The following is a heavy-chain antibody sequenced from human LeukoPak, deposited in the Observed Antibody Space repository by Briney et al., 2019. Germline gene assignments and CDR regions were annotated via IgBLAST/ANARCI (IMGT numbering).Heavy chain of an antibody. CDR1: GFTFSSYA. J-gene: IGHJ4*02. D-gene: IGHD5-18*01. Sequence: GGSLRLSCAASGFTFSSYAMSWVRQAPGKGLEWDSAISGSGGSTYYADSVKGRFTISRDNSKSTLYLQLNGLRGEDTAIYYCAKDLSYGFDYWGQGTLVTVSS. V-gene: IGHV3-23*01. CDR3: AKDLSYGFDY. CDR2: ISGSGGST.